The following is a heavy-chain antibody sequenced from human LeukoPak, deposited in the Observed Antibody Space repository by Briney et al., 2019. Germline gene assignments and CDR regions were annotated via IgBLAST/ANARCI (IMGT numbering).Heavy chain of an antibody. Sequence: SETLSLTCTVSGGSISSSSYYWGWIRQPPGKGLEWIGSIYYSGSTYYNPSLKSRVTISVDTSKNQFSLKLSSVTAADTAVYYCASSGWYLLPGVYWGQGTLVTVSS. CDR3: ASSGWYLLPGVY. D-gene: IGHD6-19*01. CDR1: GGSISSSSYY. CDR2: IYYSGST. J-gene: IGHJ4*02. V-gene: IGHV4-39*01.